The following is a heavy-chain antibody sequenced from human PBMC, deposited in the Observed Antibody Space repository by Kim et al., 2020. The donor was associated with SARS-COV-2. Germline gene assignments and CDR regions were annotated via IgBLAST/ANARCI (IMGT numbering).Heavy chain of an antibody. CDR2: IYSDDKT. D-gene: IGHD6-19*01. CDR3: ARDRGGSEWERFDY. CDR1: GFTVNGNF. Sequence: GGSLRRSCAASGFTVNGNFMTWVRQVPGKGLEWVSTIYSDDKTFYTDSVKGRFTISRDNSKNTLFLQMNSLRAEDTAVYYCARDRGGSEWERFDYWGQGTLVTVSS. J-gene: IGHJ4*02. V-gene: IGHV3-66*01.